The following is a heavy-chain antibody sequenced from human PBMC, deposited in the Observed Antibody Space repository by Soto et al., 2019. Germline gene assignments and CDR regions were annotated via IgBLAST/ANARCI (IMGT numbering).Heavy chain of an antibody. V-gene: IGHV1-2*04. CDR1: GYTFTGYY. D-gene: IGHD2-15*01. Sequence: ASVKVSCKASGYTFTGYYMHWVRQAPGQGLEWMGWINPNSGGTNYAQKFQGWVTMTRDTSISTAYMELSRLRSDDTAVYYCARGLVVVAATDNWFDPWGQGTLVTVSS. CDR2: INPNSGGT. J-gene: IGHJ5*02. CDR3: ARGLVVVAATDNWFDP.